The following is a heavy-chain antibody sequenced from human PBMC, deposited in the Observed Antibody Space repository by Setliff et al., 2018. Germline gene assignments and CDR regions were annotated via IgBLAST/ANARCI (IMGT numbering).Heavy chain of an antibody. CDR3: ARDVWGAGTGCFDP. CDR2: IYYSGIT. J-gene: IGHJ5*02. V-gene: IGHV4-39*02. CDR1: GASISSSGDY. Sequence: SETLSLTCTVSGASISSSGDYWGWIRQPPGKGLEWIGSIYYSGITYYNPSLKSRVTISVDTSKNQCSLKLSSVTAADTAVFYCARDVWGAGTGCFDPWGLGILVTGSS. D-gene: IGHD1-1*01.